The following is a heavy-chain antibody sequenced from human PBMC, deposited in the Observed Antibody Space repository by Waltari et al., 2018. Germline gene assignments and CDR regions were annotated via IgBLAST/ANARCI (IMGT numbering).Heavy chain of an antibody. J-gene: IGHJ6*02. Sequence: EVQLVESGGGLVQPGGSLRLSCAASGFTFSKFWMSWVRQAPGKGLEWVANIYQDGSVTNYVDSVKCRFTTSRDNARNSLYLQMNSLRADDTAVYYCVRDDDGGMGAVWGQGTTVTVSS. CDR3: VRDDDGGMGAV. D-gene: IGHD3-16*01. CDR1: GFTFSKFW. V-gene: IGHV3-7*01. CDR2: IYQDGSVT.